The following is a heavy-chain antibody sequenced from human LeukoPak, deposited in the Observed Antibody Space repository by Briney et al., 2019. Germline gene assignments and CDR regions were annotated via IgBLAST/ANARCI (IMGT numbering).Heavy chain of an antibody. J-gene: IGHJ6*02. D-gene: IGHD6-19*01. V-gene: IGHV1-3*01. CDR3: ARDGKHIAVPGVRYPMDV. CDR2: INAANGNA. Sequence: ASVKVSCKASGCTLSSFAMHWVRQAPGQRLEWMGRINAANGNAEYSQKFQGRVIVTTDTSANTVYMELSSLRSEDTAVYYCARDGKHIAVPGVRYPMDVWGQGTAVTVSS. CDR1: GCTLSSFA.